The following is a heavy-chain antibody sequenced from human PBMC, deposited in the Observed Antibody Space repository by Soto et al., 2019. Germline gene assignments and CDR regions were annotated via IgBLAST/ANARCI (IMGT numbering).Heavy chain of an antibody. D-gene: IGHD2-2*01. Sequence: GGSLRLSCAASGFTFSLYAMSWVRQAPRKGLEWVSAISDGGGSTYYADSVKGRFTISRDNFKNILYLQMNSLRAEDTAIYYCAKDRSSTSLAHWLDPWGQGTLVTVSS. CDR3: AKDRSSTSLAHWLDP. CDR1: GFTFSLYA. J-gene: IGHJ5*02. V-gene: IGHV3-23*01. CDR2: ISDGGGST.